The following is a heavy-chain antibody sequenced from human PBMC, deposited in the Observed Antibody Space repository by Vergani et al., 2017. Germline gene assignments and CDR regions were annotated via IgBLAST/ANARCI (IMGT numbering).Heavy chain of an antibody. D-gene: IGHD3-10*01. CDR2: ISYDGSNK. CDR1: GFTFSSYA. V-gene: IGHV3-30-3*01. CDR3: ANHYGSGSYYFDY. Sequence: QVQLVESGGGVVQPGRSLRLSCAASGFTFSSYAMHWVRQAPGKGLEWVAVISYDGSNKYYADSVKGRFTISRDNSKNTLYLQMNSLRAEDTAVYYCANHYGSGSYYFDYWGQGTLVTVSS. J-gene: IGHJ4*02.